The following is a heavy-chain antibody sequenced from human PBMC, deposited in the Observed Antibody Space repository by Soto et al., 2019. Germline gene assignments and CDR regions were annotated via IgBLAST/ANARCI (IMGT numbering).Heavy chain of an antibody. D-gene: IGHD4-17*01. J-gene: IGHJ4*02. CDR1: GFTVSDNY. V-gene: IGHV3-53*05. CDR2: LHRNGRT. CDR3: ARIDFGDSY. Sequence: GGSLRLSCAASGFTVSDNYMSWVRQAPGKGLEWVSVLHRNGRTYYADSVKGRLTISRDNSKNTLYPQMNSLRVEDAAMYYCARIDFGDSYWGQGTPVTVSS.